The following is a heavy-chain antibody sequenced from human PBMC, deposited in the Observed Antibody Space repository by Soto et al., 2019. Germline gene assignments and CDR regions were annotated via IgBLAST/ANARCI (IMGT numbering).Heavy chain of an antibody. V-gene: IGHV4-34*01. CDR3: ARMELEWLLEAYGMDV. D-gene: IGHD3-3*01. Sequence: KTSETLSLTXAVYGGSFSGYYWTWIRQPPGKGLEWIGEINHSGSTNYNPSLKSRVTISVDTSKNQFSLILSSVTAADTAVYYCARMELEWLLEAYGMDVWGQGTTVTVSS. CDR1: GGSFSGYY. J-gene: IGHJ6*02. CDR2: INHSGST.